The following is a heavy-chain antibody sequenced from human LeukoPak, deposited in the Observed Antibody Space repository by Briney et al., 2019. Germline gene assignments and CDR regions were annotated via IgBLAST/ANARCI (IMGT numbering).Heavy chain of an antibody. CDR2: IWYDGSNE. CDR1: GFTFSSYG. J-gene: IGHJ1*01. V-gene: IGHV3-33*01. CDR3: ASPGYCSGSICYSGYFQH. Sequence: GGSLRLSCAASGFTFSSYGMHWVRQAPGKGLEWVAVIWYDGSNEYYADSVKGRFTISRDNSKNTLYLQMNSLRAEDTAVYYCASPGYCSGSICYSGYFQHWGQGTLVTVSS. D-gene: IGHD2-15*01.